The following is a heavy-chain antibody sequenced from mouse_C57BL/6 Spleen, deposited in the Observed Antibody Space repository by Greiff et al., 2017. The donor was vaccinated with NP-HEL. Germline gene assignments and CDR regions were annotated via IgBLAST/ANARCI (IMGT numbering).Heavy chain of an antibody. CDR3: ARGGYYAMDY. CDR2: ISSGSSTI. Sequence: EVKLVESGGGLVKPGGSLKLSCAASGFTFSDYGMHWVRQAPEKGLEWVAYISSGSSTIYYADTVKGRFTISRDNAKNTLFLQMTSLRSEDTAMYYYARGGYYAMDYWGQGTSVTVSS. CDR1: GFTFSDYG. V-gene: IGHV5-17*01. J-gene: IGHJ4*01.